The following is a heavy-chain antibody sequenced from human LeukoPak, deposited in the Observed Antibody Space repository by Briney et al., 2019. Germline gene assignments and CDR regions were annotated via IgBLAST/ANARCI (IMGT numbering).Heavy chain of an antibody. CDR2: ISWNSSSI. CDR3: AKDISPLYISSWYGGFDW. Sequence: GGYLRLSCAASGFTFDDYPMHCLPQAPGKGLEWVSDISWNSSSIGYADPVKGRFTSSRDNAKSSLYLQMNSLRAEDPALYYCAKDISPLYISSWYGGFDWWGQGTLVTVSS. V-gene: IGHV3-9*01. CDR1: GFTFDDYP. J-gene: IGHJ4*02. D-gene: IGHD6-13*01.